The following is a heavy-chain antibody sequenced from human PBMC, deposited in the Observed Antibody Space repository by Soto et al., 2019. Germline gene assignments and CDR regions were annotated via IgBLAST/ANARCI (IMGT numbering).Heavy chain of an antibody. Sequence: PGESLKISCKGSGYDFTKYWISWVRQMPGKGLEWMARIDPSDSYSDYSPSFRGHVTMSTDKSSSTAHLQWTSLKTSDTAMYYCGMTARHTVAGTCNYWGQGTLVTVSS. CDR3: GMTARHTVAGTCNY. CDR2: IDPSDSYS. CDR1: GYDFTKYW. V-gene: IGHV5-10-1*01. J-gene: IGHJ4*01. D-gene: IGHD6-19*01.